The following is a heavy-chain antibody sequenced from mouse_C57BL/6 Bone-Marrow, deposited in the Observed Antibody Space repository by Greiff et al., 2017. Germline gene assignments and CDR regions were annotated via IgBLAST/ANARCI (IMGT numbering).Heavy chain of an antibody. J-gene: IGHJ4*01. D-gene: IGHD2-5*01. CDR2: IYWDDDK. V-gene: IGHV8-12*01. CDR1: GFSLSTSGMG. CDR3: AHLYSNDSYAMDY. Sequence: QVTLKESGPGILQSSQTLSLTCSFSGFSLSTSGMGVSWIRQPSGKGLEWLAHIYWDDDKRYNPSLKSRLTISKDTSRNQVFLKITSVDTSDTATYYCAHLYSNDSYAMDYWGQGTSVTVSS.